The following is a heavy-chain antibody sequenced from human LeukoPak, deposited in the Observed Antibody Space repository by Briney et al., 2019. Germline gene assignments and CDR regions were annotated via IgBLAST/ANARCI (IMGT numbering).Heavy chain of an antibody. D-gene: IGHD4-23*01. J-gene: IGHJ6*03. CDR3: ARGGYGGTNYYYYYMDV. CDR1: GGSISSHY. CDR2: IYYSGGT. V-gene: IGHV4-59*11. Sequence: PSETLSLTCTVSGGSISSHYWSWIRQPPGKGLEWIGYIYYSGGTNYNPSLKSRVTISVDTSKNQFSLKLSSVTAADTAVYYCARGGYGGTNYYYYYMDVWGKGTTVTVSS.